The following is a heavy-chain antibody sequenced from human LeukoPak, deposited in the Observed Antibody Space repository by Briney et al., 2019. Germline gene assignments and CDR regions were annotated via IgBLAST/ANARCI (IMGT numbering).Heavy chain of an antibody. J-gene: IGHJ4*02. CDR1: GGSISSYY. D-gene: IGHD5-18*01. V-gene: IGHV4-59*08. Sequence: SETLSLTCTVSGGSISSYYWSWLRQPPGKGLEWVGYIYYSGSTNYNPSLKSRVTISVDTSKNQFSLKLSSVTAADTAVYYCARQEYTAHEFDYWGQGTLVTVSS. CDR2: IYYSGST. CDR3: ARQEYTAHEFDY.